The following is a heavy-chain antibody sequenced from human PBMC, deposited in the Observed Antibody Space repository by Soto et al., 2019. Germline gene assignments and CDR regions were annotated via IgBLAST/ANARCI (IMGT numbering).Heavy chain of an antibody. Sequence: GGSLRLSCTASGFTFGDYAMSWVRQAPGKGLEWVGFIRSKAYGGTTEYAASVKGRFTISRDDSKSIAYLQMNSLKTEDTAVYYCTRVKLRFLEWSRSFDYWGQGTLVTVSS. D-gene: IGHD3-3*01. CDR3: TRVKLRFLEWSRSFDY. CDR1: GFTFGDYA. J-gene: IGHJ4*02. V-gene: IGHV3-49*04. CDR2: IRSKAYGGTT.